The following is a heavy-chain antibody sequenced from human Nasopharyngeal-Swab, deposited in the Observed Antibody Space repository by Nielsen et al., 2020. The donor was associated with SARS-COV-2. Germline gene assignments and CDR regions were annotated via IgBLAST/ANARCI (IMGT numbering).Heavy chain of an antibody. D-gene: IGHD3-3*01. J-gene: IGHJ3*02. V-gene: IGHV3-23*01. Sequence: GGSLRLSCAASGFTFSSYAMSWVRQAPGKGLEWVSGISGSAGSTYYADSVKGRFTISRDNSKNTVYLQMNSLRAEDTAVYYCAKERRATIFGAVDAFDIWGQGTMVTVSP. CDR3: AKERRATIFGAVDAFDI. CDR1: GFTFSSYA. CDR2: ISGSAGST.